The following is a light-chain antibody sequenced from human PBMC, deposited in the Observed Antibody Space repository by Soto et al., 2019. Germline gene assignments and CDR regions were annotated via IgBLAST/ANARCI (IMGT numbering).Light chain of an antibody. V-gene: IGLV1-47*01. J-gene: IGLJ3*02. CDR3: AAWDDSLSAWV. CDR1: SYNIESNY. CDR2: RNN. Sequence: QSVLTQPPSASGTPGQRVTISCSGSSYNIESNYVYWYQQLPGTAPKLLIYRNNQRPSGVPDRFSGSKSGTSASLAISGLRSEDEADYYCAAWDDSLSAWVFGGGTKLTVL.